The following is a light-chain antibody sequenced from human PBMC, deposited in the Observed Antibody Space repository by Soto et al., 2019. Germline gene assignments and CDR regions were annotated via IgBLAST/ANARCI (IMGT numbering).Light chain of an antibody. CDR3: QQANSFPFT. Sequence: DIQMTQSPSSVSASVGDRVTITCRASQGISSWLAWYQQKPGKAPKLLSHAASSLQSGVPSRFTGRGSGTHFPLSISSLQPEDFATYYCQQANSFPFTSGPGTKVDIK. CDR1: QGISSW. V-gene: IGKV1-12*01. CDR2: AAS. J-gene: IGKJ3*01.